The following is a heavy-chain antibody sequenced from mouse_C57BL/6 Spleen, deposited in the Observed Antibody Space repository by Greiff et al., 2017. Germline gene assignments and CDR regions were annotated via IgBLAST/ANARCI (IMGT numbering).Heavy chain of an antibody. D-gene: IGHD2-2*01. J-gene: IGHJ2*01. CDR3: ARSGAYGYDYFDY. CDR2: IYPSDSET. CDR1: GYTFTSYW. Sequence: QVQLQQPGAELVRPGSSVKLSCKASGYTFTSYWMDWVKQRPGQGLEWIGNIYPSDSETHYNQKFKDKATLTVDKSSSTAYMQLSSLTSEDSAVYYCARSGAYGYDYFDYWGQGTTLTVSS. V-gene: IGHV1-61*01.